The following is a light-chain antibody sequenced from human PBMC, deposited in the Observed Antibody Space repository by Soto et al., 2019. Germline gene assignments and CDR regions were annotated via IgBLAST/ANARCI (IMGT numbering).Light chain of an antibody. CDR1: QGISSW. J-gene: IGKJ4*02. V-gene: IGKV1-12*01. CDR2: AAS. CDR3: QQANSFPRLT. Sequence: DIQMTQSPSSVSASVGDRVTITCRASQGISSWVAWYQQKPGKAPKLLIYAASSLQSGVPSRFSGSGSGTDFTLTISSLQPEDFAAYDCQQANSFPRLTFGGGTKVEIK.